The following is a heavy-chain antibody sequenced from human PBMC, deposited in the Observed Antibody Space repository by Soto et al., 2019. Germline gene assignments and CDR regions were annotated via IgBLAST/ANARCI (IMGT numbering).Heavy chain of an antibody. CDR2: TYYRSKWYN. D-gene: IGHD2-15*01. J-gene: IGHJ4*02. CDR3: ARSSDRGYCSGGSCYSYMYFFDY. CDR1: GDSVSSNSAA. Sequence: PSQTLSLTCAISGDSVSSNSAAWNWIRQSPSRGLEWLGMTYYRSKWYNDYAVSVKSRITINPDTSKNQFSLHLNSVTPEDTAVYYCARSSDRGYCSGGSCYSYMYFFDYWGQGTLVTVSS. V-gene: IGHV6-1*01.